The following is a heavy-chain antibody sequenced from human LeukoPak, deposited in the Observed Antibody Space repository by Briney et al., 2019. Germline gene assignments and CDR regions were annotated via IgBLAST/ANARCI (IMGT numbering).Heavy chain of an antibody. V-gene: IGHV3-7*01. CDR2: IKQDATEK. Sequence: GGSLRLSCAASGFTFSGVWMSWVREGPGEGLEWGGKIKQDATEKYYIDSVKGRFTISRDNVQNSLHPQMDSLRVEDTAVYYCARDKPRDSVAGSNFDYWGQGILVTVSS. CDR3: ARDKPRDSVAGSNFDY. D-gene: IGHD6-19*01. J-gene: IGHJ4*02. CDR1: GFTFSGVW.